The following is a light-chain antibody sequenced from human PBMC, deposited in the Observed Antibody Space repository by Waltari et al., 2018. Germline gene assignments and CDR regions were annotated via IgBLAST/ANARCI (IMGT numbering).Light chain of an antibody. V-gene: IGKV1-39*01. CDR2: AAS. CDR1: QTISNY. J-gene: IGKJ2*01. CDR3: QQGYSVPYT. Sequence: DIQMTQSPSSLSASVGDRVIITCRASQTISNYLNWYQQKPWKAPKVLISAASTLQSGVPSRFSGSRSGTDFTLIITSLQPEDFATYYCQQGYSVPYTFGQGTKLEIK.